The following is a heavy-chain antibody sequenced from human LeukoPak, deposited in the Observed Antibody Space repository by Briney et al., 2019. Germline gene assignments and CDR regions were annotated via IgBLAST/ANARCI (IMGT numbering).Heavy chain of an antibody. Sequence: SETLSLTCVVYGESFSGYSWSWIRQPPGKGLEWIGEINQRRNTNYNPSLKSRVTISIDTSKNQFSLKLSSVTAADTVVYYCARHGWHAWYFDLWGRGTLVTVSS. CDR1: GESFSGYS. V-gene: IGHV4-34*01. D-gene: IGHD6-19*01. CDR2: INQRRNT. CDR3: ARHGWHAWYFDL. J-gene: IGHJ2*01.